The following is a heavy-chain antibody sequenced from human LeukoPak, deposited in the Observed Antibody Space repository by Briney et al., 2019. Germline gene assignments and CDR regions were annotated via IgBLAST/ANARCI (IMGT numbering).Heavy chain of an antibody. CDR2: IYYSGST. V-gene: IGHV4-39*01. CDR1: GGSISSSSYC. D-gene: IGHD6-13*01. CDR3: ARLRTVAAAGIIWFDP. Sequence: SETLSLTCTVSGGSISSSSYCWGWIRQPPGKGLEWIGSIYYSGSTYYNPSLKSRVTISVDTSKNQFSLKLSSVTAADTAVYYCARLRTVAAAGIIWFDPWGQGTLVAVSS. J-gene: IGHJ5*02.